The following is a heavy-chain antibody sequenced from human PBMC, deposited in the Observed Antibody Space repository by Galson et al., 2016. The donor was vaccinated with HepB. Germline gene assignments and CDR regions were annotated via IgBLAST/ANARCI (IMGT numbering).Heavy chain of an antibody. CDR3: AKATGGDYFFQH. CDR2: VNWDGSAT. D-gene: IGHD2/OR15-2a*01. CDR1: GFTFEDFV. V-gene: IGHV3-43D*03. Sequence: SLRLSCAASGFTFEDFVLHWVRQAPGKGLEWISLVNWDGSATLYADSVKGRFTISRDNTTNALYLEMTSLTTDDTALYFCAKATGGDYFFQHWGQGSLVTVSS. J-gene: IGHJ4*02.